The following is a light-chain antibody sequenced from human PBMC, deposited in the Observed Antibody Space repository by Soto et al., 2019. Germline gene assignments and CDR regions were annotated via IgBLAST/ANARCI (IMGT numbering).Light chain of an antibody. CDR1: SSDVGVYDY. J-gene: IGLJ1*01. CDR3: CSYAGSYTYV. CDR2: DVS. V-gene: IGLV2-11*01. Sequence: QSVLTQPHSVSGSPGQSVTISCTGTSSDVGVYDYVSWYQQHPGKAPRVLIFDVSERPSGVPDRFSGSKSGDTASLTISALQAEDEADYYCCSYAGSYTYVFGSGTKVTVL.